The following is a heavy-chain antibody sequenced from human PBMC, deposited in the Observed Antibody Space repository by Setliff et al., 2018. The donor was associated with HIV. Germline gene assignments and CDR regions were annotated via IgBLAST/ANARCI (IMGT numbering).Heavy chain of an antibody. CDR1: GGSISSGSYY. V-gene: IGHV4-61*02. Sequence: SETLSLTCTVSGGSISSGSYYWSWIRQPAGKGLEWIGRIYTNGRSNFNPSLKSRVSISLDTSKNQISLNLSSVTAADTAVYYCATYADRESNRFDPWGQGILVTVSS. J-gene: IGHJ5*02. CDR3: ATYADRESNRFDP. D-gene: IGHD3-10*01. CDR2: IYTNGRS.